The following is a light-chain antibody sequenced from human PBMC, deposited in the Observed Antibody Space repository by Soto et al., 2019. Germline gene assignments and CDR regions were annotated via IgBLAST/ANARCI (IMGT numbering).Light chain of an antibody. Sequence: EIVVTQKKTTLSVSLGERATLSCRASQSVSSSLAWYQQKPGQAPRLLVYGASSRATGIPDRFSGSVSGTDFTLTISRLEPEDFAVYYCQHYGISPLTFGQGTLLEI. V-gene: IGKV3-20*01. CDR1: QSVSSS. CDR2: GAS. J-gene: IGKJ5*01. CDR3: QHYGISPLT.